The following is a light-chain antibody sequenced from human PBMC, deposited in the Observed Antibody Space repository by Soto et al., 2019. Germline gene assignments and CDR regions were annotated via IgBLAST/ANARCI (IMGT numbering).Light chain of an antibody. Sequence: EIVLTQSPGTLSLSPGERATLSCRASQSVGGSYLAWFQQKPGQAPRLLIYVASTRATGVPDRFSGSGSATDFSLTINRLEPADFAVYYCQHYGASPWTFGQGTKVETK. J-gene: IGKJ1*01. CDR3: QHYGASPWT. CDR1: QSVGGSY. CDR2: VAS. V-gene: IGKV3-20*01.